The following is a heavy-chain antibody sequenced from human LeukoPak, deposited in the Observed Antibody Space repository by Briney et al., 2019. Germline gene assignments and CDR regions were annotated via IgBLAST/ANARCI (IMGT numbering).Heavy chain of an antibody. Sequence: ASVKVSCKASGYTFTSYYMHWVRQAPGQGLEWMGIINPSGGSTSYAQKFQGRVTVTRDTSTSTVYMELSSLRSEDTAVYYCARLVFGIAASHSFDYWGQGTLVTVSS. CDR2: INPSGGST. CDR3: ARLVFGIAASHSFDY. J-gene: IGHJ4*02. V-gene: IGHV1-46*03. CDR1: GYTFTSYY. D-gene: IGHD6-13*01.